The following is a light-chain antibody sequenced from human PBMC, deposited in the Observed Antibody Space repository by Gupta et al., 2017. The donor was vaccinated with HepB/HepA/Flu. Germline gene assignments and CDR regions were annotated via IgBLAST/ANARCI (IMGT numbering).Light chain of an antibody. J-gene: IGLJ1*01. CDR2: GNT. V-gene: IGLV1-40*01. Sequence: QSTLTPPPSVSGAPGQRVTISCTGTSSNLGADYDVHWYQQRPGTVPKLLIYGNTNRPSGVPDRFSGAKSGTPASLAITGLQGEDDADYFCQSYDRTLNAYVFGPGTRVTVL. CDR1: SSNLGADYD. CDR3: QSYDRTLNAYV.